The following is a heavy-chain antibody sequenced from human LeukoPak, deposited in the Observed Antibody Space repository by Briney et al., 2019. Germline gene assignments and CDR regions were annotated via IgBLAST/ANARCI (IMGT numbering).Heavy chain of an antibody. Sequence: GGSLRLSCAASGFSFSRYWMSWVRQAPGKGLEWVANIKQDGSEKYYVDSVKGRFTISRDNSKNTLYLQMNSLRAEDTAVYYCAKDSRYGSGSYMMYWGQGTLVTVSS. J-gene: IGHJ4*02. D-gene: IGHD3-10*01. CDR1: GFSFSRYW. V-gene: IGHV3-7*01. CDR3: AKDSRYGSGSYMMY. CDR2: IKQDGSEK.